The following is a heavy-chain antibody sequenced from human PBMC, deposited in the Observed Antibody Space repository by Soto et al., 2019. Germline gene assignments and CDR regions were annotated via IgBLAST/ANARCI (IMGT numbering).Heavy chain of an antibody. J-gene: IGHJ6*02. CDR3: ARDDGTTGTYYYYYGMDV. CDR1: GYTFTGYY. V-gene: IGHV1-2*04. Sequence: GASVKVSCKASGYTFTGYYIHWVRQAPGQGLEWMGWINPNSSGTNYAQKFQGWVTMTRDTSISTAYMELSRLRSDDTAVYYCARDDGTTGTYYYYYGMDVWGQGTTVTVSS. D-gene: IGHD1-1*01. CDR2: INPNSSGT.